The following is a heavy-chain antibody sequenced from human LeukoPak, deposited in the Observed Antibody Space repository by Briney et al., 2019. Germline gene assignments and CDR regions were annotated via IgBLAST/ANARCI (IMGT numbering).Heavy chain of an antibody. Sequence: GGSLRLSCAASGFTFSNHGMNWVRQAPGKGLEWLSGVSPPGGGTYYADSVKGRFTISRDNSKNTLYLQMNSLRAEDTAVYYCAREITDIADYWGQGTLVTVSS. D-gene: IGHD2-15*01. V-gene: IGHV3-23*01. CDR2: VSPPGGGT. CDR1: GFTFSNHG. J-gene: IGHJ4*02. CDR3: AREITDIADY.